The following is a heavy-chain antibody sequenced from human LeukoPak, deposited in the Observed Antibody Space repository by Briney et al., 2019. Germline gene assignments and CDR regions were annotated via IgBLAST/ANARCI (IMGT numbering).Heavy chain of an antibody. V-gene: IGHV3-9*01. D-gene: IGHD2-15*01. CDR2: ISWNSGSI. Sequence: PGGSLRLSCAASGFTFDDYAMHWVRQAPGKGLEWVSGISWNSGSIDYADSVKGRFTISRDNAKNSLYLQMNSLRAEDTAVYYCARDRLSPVMGYCSGGSCLGPASEDDYWGQGTLVTVSS. J-gene: IGHJ4*02. CDR3: ARDRLSPVMGYCSGGSCLGPASEDDY. CDR1: GFTFDDYA.